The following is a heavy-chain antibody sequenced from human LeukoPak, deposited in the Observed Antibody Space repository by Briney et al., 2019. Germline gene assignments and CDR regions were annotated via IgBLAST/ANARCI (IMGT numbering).Heavy chain of an antibody. J-gene: IGHJ4*02. V-gene: IGHV3-53*01. CDR1: GFTVAANY. CDR3: ATPGGSGDYPYPTYFNY. D-gene: IGHD3-10*01. Sequence: PGGSLGLSCSVSGFTVAANYMTWVRQAPGKGLEWVSVFYSGGSAYYADSVKGRFTISRDLSTNTLFLQMISLRAEDTAVYYCATPGGSGDYPYPTYFNYWGQGTLITVSS. CDR2: FYSGGSA.